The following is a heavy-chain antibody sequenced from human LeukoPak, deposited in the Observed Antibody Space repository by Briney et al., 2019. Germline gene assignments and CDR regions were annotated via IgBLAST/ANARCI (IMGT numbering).Heavy chain of an antibody. Sequence: GGSLRLSCVASGFTFSNYWIHWVRQAPGKGLVGVSRTNNDGSSTTYADFVKGRFTSSRDNAKNTLYLQMDSLRAEDTAVYYCTRSVFPYYFDCWGQGTLVTVSS. V-gene: IGHV3-74*01. D-gene: IGHD3-10*02. CDR2: TNNDGSST. J-gene: IGHJ4*02. CDR1: GFTFSNYW. CDR3: TRSVFPYYFDC.